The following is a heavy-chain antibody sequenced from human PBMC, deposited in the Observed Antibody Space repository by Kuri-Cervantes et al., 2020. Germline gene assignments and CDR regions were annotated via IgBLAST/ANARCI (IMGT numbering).Heavy chain of an antibody. CDR2: IIPMFGTP. V-gene: IGHV1-69*05. J-gene: IGHJ6*03. CDR1: GGTFSSYA. Sequence: SVKVSCKASGGTFSSYAISWVRQAPGQGLEWMGGIIPMFGTPKYAQKFQGRVTITTDESTSTAYMELSSLRSEDTAVYYCARGDLRDYYYYYMDVWGKGTTVTVSS. D-gene: IGHD4-17*01. CDR3: ARGDLRDYYYYYMDV.